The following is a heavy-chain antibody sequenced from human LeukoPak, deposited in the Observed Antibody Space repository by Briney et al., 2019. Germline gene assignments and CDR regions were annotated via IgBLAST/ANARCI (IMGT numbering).Heavy chain of an antibody. CDR1: GGSISSYY. J-gene: IGHJ4*02. V-gene: IGHV4-59*01. CDR3: ARGPNSITWYEIDY. Sequence: SETLSLTCTVSGGSISSYYWSWIRQPPGKGLEWIGYIYYSGSTNYNPSLKSRVTISVDTSKNQFSLKLSSVIAADTAVYYCARGPNSITWYEIDYWGQGTLVTVSS. D-gene: IGHD6-13*01. CDR2: IYYSGST.